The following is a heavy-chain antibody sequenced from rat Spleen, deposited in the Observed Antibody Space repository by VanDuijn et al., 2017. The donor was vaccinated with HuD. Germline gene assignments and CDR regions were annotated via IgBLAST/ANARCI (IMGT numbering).Heavy chain of an antibody. D-gene: IGHD1-11*01. CDR2: MWSGGST. CDR3: TGGGTLGPLRRPQGY. Sequence: QVQLKESGPGLVQPSQTLSLTCTVSGFSLTSYHVSWVRQPPGKGLEWMGVMWSGGSTAYNSALKSRLSISRDTSKSQVFLKINSLQTEDTAIYYCTGGGTLGPLRRPQGYWGQGVMVTVSS. CDR1: GFSLTSYH. V-gene: IGHV2-43*01. J-gene: IGHJ2*01.